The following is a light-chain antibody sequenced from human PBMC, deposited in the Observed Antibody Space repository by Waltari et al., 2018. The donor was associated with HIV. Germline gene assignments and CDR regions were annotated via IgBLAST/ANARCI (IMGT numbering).Light chain of an antibody. CDR3: QQSFSYPLT. V-gene: IGKV1-39*01. J-gene: IGKJ3*01. Sequence: DIQMTQSPSSLSASVVDSVTITCRESQTVNKKRNWYQQKPGEAPKVVIYDASTLESGVPSRFRGGGSRTDFTLTITSLQLDDFATYFCQQSFSYPLTFGPGTKVDI. CDR1: QTVNKK. CDR2: DAS.